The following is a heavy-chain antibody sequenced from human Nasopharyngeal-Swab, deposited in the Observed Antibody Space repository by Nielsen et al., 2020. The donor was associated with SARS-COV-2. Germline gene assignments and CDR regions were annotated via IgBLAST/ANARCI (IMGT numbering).Heavy chain of an antibody. J-gene: IGHJ4*02. V-gene: IGHV4-4*07. Sequence: SETLSLTCTVSGASITTSYWSWIRQPAGKGLEWIGRIYSSGNSNYNPSLKSRVTISVGTSKNQFSLRLSSVTAADTAVYYCARDRSRGWYNSFDHWGQGTLVTVSS. CDR2: IYSSGNS. D-gene: IGHD6-19*01. CDR3: ARDRSRGWYNSFDH. CDR1: GASITTSY.